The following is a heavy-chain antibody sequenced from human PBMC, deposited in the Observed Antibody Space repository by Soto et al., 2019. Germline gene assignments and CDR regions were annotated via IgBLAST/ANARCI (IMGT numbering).Heavy chain of an antibody. CDR2: IKYSGRT. D-gene: IGHD6-13*01. Sequence: SLTKSLTRTVPASSRRSHFSLVSTHLTRPGKGLEWIGNIKYSGRTYYNPSLKSRVTISVDTSKNQFSLNLSSVTAADTAVYYCAIGVKEENPQVGSWYYFDYRGQGTRVNGS. J-gene: IGHJ4*02. CDR1: ASSRRSHFSL. V-gene: IGHV4-31*02. CDR3: AIGVKEENPQVGSWYYFDY.